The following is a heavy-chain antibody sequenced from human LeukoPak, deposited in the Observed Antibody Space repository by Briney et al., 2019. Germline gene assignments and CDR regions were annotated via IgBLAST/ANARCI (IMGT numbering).Heavy chain of an antibody. CDR1: GFTFSSYG. D-gene: IGHD6-19*01. Sequence: PGGSLRLSCAVSGFTFSSYGMSWVRQAPGKGLEWVSALSGSGGSTYYADSVEGRFTISRDNSKNTLYLQMNSLRGDDTAVYYCAKAGQWLVGDYHYYYMDVWGKGTTVTISS. CDR2: LSGSGGST. CDR3: AKAGQWLVGDYHYYYMDV. V-gene: IGHV3-23*01. J-gene: IGHJ6*03.